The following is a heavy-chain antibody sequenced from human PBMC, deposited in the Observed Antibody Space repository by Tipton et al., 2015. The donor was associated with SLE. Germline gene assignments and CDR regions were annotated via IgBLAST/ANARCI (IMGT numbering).Heavy chain of an antibody. Sequence: TLSLTCTVSGGSISSYYWSCIRQPPGKGLEWIGYIYYSGSTNYNPSLKSRVTISVDTSKNQFSLKLSSVTAADTAVYYCARGGGSKRWLQFNYWGQGTLVTVSS. V-gene: IGHV4-59*01. CDR1: GGSISSYY. J-gene: IGHJ4*02. CDR2: IYYSGST. CDR3: ARGGGSKRWLQFNY. D-gene: IGHD5-24*01.